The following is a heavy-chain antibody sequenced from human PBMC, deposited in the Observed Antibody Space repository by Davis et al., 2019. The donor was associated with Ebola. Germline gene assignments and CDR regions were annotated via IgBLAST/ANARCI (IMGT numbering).Heavy chain of an antibody. CDR1: GYTFTSYG. V-gene: IGHV1-46*01. J-gene: IGHJ4*02. Sequence: ASVKVSCKASGYTFTSYGISWVRQAPGQGLEWMGIINPSGGSTSYAQKFQGRVTMTRDTSTSTVYMELSSLRSEDTAVYYCARGGVGATTADYWGQGTLVTVSS. CDR3: ARGGVGATTADY. D-gene: IGHD1-26*01. CDR2: INPSGGST.